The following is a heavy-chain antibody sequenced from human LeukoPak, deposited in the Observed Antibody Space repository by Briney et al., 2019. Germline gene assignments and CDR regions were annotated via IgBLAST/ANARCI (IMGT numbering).Heavy chain of an antibody. J-gene: IGHJ4*02. CDR1: GFTFDNYW. CDR2: IKQDGSVE. CDR3: ARWAGVTDK. D-gene: IGHD5-18*01. V-gene: IGHV3-7*01. Sequence: GGSLRLSCEASGFTFDNYWMSWVRQVPRKGPEWVANIKQDGSVEHYLDSVKGRFTISRDNAKNALFLQMNSLIPEDTAVYYCARWAGVTDKWGQGTLVTVSS.